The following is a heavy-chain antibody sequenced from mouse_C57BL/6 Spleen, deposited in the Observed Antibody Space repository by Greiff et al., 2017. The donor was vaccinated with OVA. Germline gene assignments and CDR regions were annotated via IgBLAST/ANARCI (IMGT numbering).Heavy chain of an antibody. CDR3: AREGVYYYGSSPSYFDY. CDR2: IHPNSGST. J-gene: IGHJ2*01. CDR1: GYTFTSYW. Sequence: VQLQQPGAELVKPGASVKLSCKASGYTFTSYWMHWVKQRPGQGLEWIGMIHPNSGSTNYNEKFKSKATLTVDKSSSTAYMQLSSLTSEDSAVYYCAREGVYYYGSSPSYFDYWGQGATLTVSS. D-gene: IGHD1-1*01. V-gene: IGHV1-64*01.